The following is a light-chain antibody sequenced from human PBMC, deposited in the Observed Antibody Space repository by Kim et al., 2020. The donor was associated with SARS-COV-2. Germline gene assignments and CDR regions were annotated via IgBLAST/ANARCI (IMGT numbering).Light chain of an antibody. CDR3: QSYDSSLSGSV. CDR2: CNS. CDR1: SSNIGAGYA. V-gene: IGLV1-40*01. Sequence: QRVTISCTGSSSNIGAGYAVHWYQQLPGTAPKLLIYCNSNRPSGVPDRFSGSKSGTSASLAITGLQAEDEADYYCQSYDSSLSGSVFGGGTQLTVL. J-gene: IGLJ2*01.